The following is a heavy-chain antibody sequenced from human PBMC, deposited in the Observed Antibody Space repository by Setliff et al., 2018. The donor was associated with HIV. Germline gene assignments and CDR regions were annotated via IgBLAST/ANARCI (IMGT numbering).Heavy chain of an antibody. J-gene: IGHJ4*02. D-gene: IGHD3-16*01. CDR3: ARGAYIKMNYCFDY. Sequence: SETLSLTCTVSGGSISSGGYYWSWIRQHPGKGLEWIRYIYHSGSPYYNPSRKSRVTISVDTSKNQFPLKLSSVTAADTAVYYCARGAYIKMNYCFDYWGQGTLVTVSS. V-gene: IGHV4-31*02. CDR1: GGSISSGGYY. CDR2: IYHSGSP.